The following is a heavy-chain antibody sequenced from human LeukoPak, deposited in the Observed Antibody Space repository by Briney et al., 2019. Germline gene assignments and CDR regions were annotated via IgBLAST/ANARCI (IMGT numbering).Heavy chain of an antibody. D-gene: IGHD2-15*01. CDR3: ARHYCSASKCYYFDY. J-gene: IGHJ4*02. V-gene: IGHV4-59*08. Sequence: MTSETLSLTCTVSGGSISSYYWSWIRQPPGKGLEWIGYIYDSGSTNYNPSLKSRVTISVDTSKNQFSLKPSSVTAADTAVYYCARHYCSASKCYYFDYWGQGTLVTVSS. CDR2: IYDSGST. CDR1: GGSISSYY.